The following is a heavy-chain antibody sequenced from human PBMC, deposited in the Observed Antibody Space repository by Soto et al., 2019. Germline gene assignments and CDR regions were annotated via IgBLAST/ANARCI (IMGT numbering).Heavy chain of an antibody. D-gene: IGHD3-10*01. CDR3: ARGLYGEQFGELFLNWTPFDY. CDR2: INPSGGST. V-gene: IGHV1-46*01. CDR1: GYTFTSYY. J-gene: IGHJ4*02. Sequence: GASVKVSCKASGYTFTSYYMHWVRQAPRQGLEWMGIINPSGGSTSYAQKFQGRVTMTRDTSTSTVYMELSSLRSEDTAVYYCARGLYGEQFGELFLNWTPFDYWGQGTLVTVSS.